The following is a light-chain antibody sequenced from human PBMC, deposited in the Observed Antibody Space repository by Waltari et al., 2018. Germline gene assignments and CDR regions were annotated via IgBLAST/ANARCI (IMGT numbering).Light chain of an antibody. CDR3: QQCNSYPLT. CDR2: EAS. Sequence: DIQLTQSPSTLSASVGDRVTITCRASQSIGSSLAWYQQKQGKAPKVVIYEASSLESGVPSRFSGSGPGTEFTLTIRSLQPDDFVTDYCQQCNSYPLTFGGGTKVEIK. V-gene: IGKV1-5*03. J-gene: IGKJ4*01. CDR1: QSIGSS.